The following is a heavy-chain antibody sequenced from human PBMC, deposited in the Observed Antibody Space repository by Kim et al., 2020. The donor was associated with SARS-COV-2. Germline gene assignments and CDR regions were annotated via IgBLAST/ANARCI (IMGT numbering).Heavy chain of an antibody. CDR1: GYSFTSYW. CDR3: ARRSTVKYFDY. CDR2: IYPGDSDT. V-gene: IGHV5-51*01. Sequence: GESLKISCKGSGYSFTSYWIGWVRQMPGKGLEWMGIIYPGDSDTRYSPSFQGQVTISAEKSISTAYLQWSSLKASNTAMYYCARRSTVKYFDYWGQGTLVTVSS. D-gene: IGHD4-17*01. J-gene: IGHJ4*02.